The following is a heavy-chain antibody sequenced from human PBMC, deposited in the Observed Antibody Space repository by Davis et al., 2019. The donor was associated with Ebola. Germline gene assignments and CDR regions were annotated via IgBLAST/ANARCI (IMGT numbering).Heavy chain of an antibody. CDR2: INHSGST. J-gene: IGHJ4*02. V-gene: IGHV4-34*01. CDR3: AREGTVTTLDY. D-gene: IGHD4-17*01. Sequence: GSLRLSCAVYGGSFSGYYWSWIRQPPGKGLEWIGEINHSGSTNYNPSLKSRVTISVDTSKNQSSLKLSSVTAADTAVYYCAREGTVTTLDYWGQGTLVTVSS. CDR1: GGSFSGYY.